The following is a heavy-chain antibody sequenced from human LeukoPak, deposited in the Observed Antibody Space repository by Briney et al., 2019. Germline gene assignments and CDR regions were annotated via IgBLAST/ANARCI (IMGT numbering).Heavy chain of an antibody. CDR2: VSADGSER. CDR3: AKGSSAYGHPTSPLFDF. V-gene: IGHV3-30*18. Sequence: GRSLRLSCIGSRFDFSHYGMHWVRQAPGRGPEWVAVVSADGSERHYADAVKGRFTISKDNSKNTMFLQMSSLRIEDTAVYYCAKGSSAYGHPTSPLFDFWGQGTLVTVSS. CDR1: RFDFSHYG. D-gene: IGHD6-19*01. J-gene: IGHJ4*02.